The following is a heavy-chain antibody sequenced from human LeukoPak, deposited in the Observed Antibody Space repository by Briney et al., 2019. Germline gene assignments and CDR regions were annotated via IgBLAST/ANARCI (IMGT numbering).Heavy chain of an antibody. D-gene: IGHD3-22*01. J-gene: IGHJ4*02. CDR1: GYTLTELS. V-gene: IGHV1-24*01. CDR3: ATEIRYYYDSSGYQTYFDY. CDR2: FDPEDGET. Sequence: ASVKVSCKVSGYTLTELSMHWVRQAPGKGLEWMGGFDPEDGETIYAQKFQGRVTMTEDTSTDTDYMELSSLRSEDTAVYYCATEIRYYYDSSGYQTYFDYWGQGTLVTVSS.